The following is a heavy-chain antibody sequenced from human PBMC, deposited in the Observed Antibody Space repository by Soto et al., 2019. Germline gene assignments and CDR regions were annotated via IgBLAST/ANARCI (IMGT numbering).Heavy chain of an antibody. V-gene: IGHV3-23*01. J-gene: IGHJ5*02. CDR2: MSRTGDNT. CDR3: VRGGGGGLFDP. D-gene: IGHD2-15*01. Sequence: GGSLRLSCAASGFTFSIYAMTWVRQSPGKGLEWVSSMSRTGDNTYYADSVKGRFTISRDNAKRSLYLQMMSLTAEDTAIYYCVRGGGGGLFDPWGQGTMVTVSS. CDR1: GFTFSIYA.